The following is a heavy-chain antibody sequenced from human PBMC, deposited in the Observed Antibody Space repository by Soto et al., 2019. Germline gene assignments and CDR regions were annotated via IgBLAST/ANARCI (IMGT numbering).Heavy chain of an antibody. V-gene: IGHV1-2*04. J-gene: IGHJ4*02. CDR3: ARGGVWSPLDY. D-gene: IGHD3-10*01. CDR2: INPNSGGT. CDR1: GYAFTGYY. Sequence: GGSLRLSCKASGYAFTGYYMHWVRQAPGQGLEWMGWINPNSGGTNYAQKFQGWVTMTRDTSISTAYMELSRLRSDDTAVYYCARGGVWSPLDYWGQGTLVTVSS.